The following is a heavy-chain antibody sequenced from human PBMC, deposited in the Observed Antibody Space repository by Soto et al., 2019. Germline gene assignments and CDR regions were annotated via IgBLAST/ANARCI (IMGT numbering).Heavy chain of an antibody. J-gene: IGHJ4*02. CDR1: GFTFNNYW. CDR3: AAMATVTTDDSY. V-gene: IGHV3-74*01. Sequence: PGAALRLSCAASGFTFNNYWMHWVRQEPGKGLVWVSRISSDGSSTNYADSVKGRFAISRDNAKNTLYPQMNSLRAEDTAVYYCAAMATVTTDDSYWGQGTLVTVSS. CDR2: ISSDGSST. D-gene: IGHD4-4*01.